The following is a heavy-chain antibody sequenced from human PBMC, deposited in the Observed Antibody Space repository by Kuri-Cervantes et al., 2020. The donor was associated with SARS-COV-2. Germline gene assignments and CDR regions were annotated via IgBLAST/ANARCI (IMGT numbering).Heavy chain of an antibody. CDR1: GGTFSSYA. D-gene: IGHD4-23*01. CDR2: IIPIFGTA. Sequence: SVKVSCKASGGTFSSYAISWVRQAPGQGLEWMGGIIPIFGTANYAQKFQGRVTNTTDESTSTAYMELSSLRSEDTAVYYCASSYGGNSGDAFDIWGQGTMVTVSS. V-gene: IGHV1-69*05. CDR3: ASSYGGNSGDAFDI. J-gene: IGHJ3*02.